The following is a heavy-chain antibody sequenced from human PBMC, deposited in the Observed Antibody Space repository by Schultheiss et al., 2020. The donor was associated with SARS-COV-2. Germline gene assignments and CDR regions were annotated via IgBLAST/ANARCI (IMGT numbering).Heavy chain of an antibody. CDR1: SGSISSSNW. J-gene: IGHJ4*02. V-gene: IGHV4-4*02. Sequence: SETLSLTCAVSSGSISSSNWWSWVRQPPGKGLEWIGSIYYSGSTYYNPSLKSRVTISVNTSKNQFSLKLSSVTAADTAVYYCTRDYGGNSKTFDYWGQGTLVTVSS. CDR3: TRDYGGNSKTFDY. D-gene: IGHD4-23*01. CDR2: IYYSGST.